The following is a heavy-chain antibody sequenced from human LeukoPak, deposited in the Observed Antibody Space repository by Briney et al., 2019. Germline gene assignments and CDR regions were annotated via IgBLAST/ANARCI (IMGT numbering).Heavy chain of an antibody. J-gene: IGHJ3*02. CDR3: ARGYYYDSSGYSQSAFDI. Sequence: ASVKVSCKASGYTFTGYYMHWVRQAPGQGLEWMGWINPNSGGTNYAQKFQGRVTMTRDTSISTAYMELSRLRSDDTAVYYCARGYYYDSSGYSQSAFDIWGQGTMVTVSS. CDR1: GYTFTGYY. V-gene: IGHV1-2*02. CDR2: INPNSGGT. D-gene: IGHD3-22*01.